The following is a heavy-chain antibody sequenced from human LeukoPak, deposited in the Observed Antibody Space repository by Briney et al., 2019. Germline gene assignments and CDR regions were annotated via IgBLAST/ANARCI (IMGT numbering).Heavy chain of an antibody. J-gene: IGHJ3*02. CDR3: ARHRVYDTDAFDI. V-gene: IGHV4-39*01. D-gene: IGHD5/OR15-5a*01. CDR2: IYYSGST. Sequence: SETLSLTCTVSGGSISSSSYYWGWIRQPPGKGLEWIGSIYYSGSTYYNPSLRSRVTISVDTPKNQFSLKLSSVTAADTAVYYCARHRVYDTDAFDIWGQGTIVTVSS. CDR1: GGSISSSSYY.